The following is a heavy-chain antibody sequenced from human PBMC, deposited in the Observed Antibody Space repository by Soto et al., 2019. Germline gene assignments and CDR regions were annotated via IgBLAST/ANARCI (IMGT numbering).Heavy chain of an antibody. CDR2: IDPGDSST. D-gene: IGHD1-26*01. CDR1: GYSFTTYW. J-gene: IGHJ6*02. Sequence: RESLKISCQGSGYSFTTYWISWVRQMPGKGLEWMGKIDPGDSSTNYSPSFRGHITISVDRSINTAHLQFSSLKAADTAVYYCARLEKWYYNYYGLDVWGQGTMVTVSS. CDR3: ARLEKWYYNYYGLDV. V-gene: IGHV5-10-1*01.